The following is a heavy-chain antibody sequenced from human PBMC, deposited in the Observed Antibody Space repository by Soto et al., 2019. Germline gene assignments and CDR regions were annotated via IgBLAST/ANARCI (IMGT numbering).Heavy chain of an antibody. CDR3: ARELGEEMATISLGY. V-gene: IGHV3-48*01. Sequence: EVQLVESGGDLVQPGGSLRLTCTASGFTFSSYSMNWVRQAPGKGLEWVSYISSSSSTIYYADSMKGRFTISRDNAKNSLYLQMNSLRAEDTAVYYCARELGEEMATISLGYWGQGILVTVSS. CDR2: ISSSSSTI. J-gene: IGHJ4*02. D-gene: IGHD3-16*01. CDR1: GFTFSSYS.